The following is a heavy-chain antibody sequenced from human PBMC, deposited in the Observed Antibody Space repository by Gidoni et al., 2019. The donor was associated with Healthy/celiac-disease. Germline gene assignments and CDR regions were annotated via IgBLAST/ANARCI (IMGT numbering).Heavy chain of an antibody. CDR1: GGSISRGGYS. CDR2: IYHSGST. D-gene: IGHD4-17*01. V-gene: IGHV4-30-2*01. Sequence: QLQLQESGSGLVKPSQTLSPPCAVPGGSISRGGYSWSWIRPPPGKGLEWIGYIYHSGSTYYNPSLKSRVTRSVDRSKNQFSLKLSSVTAADTAVYYCARGYDYGDYFDYWGQGTLVTVSS. CDR3: ARGYDYGDYFDY. J-gene: IGHJ4*02.